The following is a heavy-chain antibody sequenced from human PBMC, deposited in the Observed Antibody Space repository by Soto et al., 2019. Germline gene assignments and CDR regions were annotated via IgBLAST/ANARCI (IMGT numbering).Heavy chain of an antibody. CDR2: IYSGGST. D-gene: IGHD6-19*01. Sequence: SATLPLTCSVSVDSTSRTTYYWGWIRQPPGNGLEGIWSIYSGGSTYYNPSLRSRVTIFAEPSRNQFSLKLSSVTASDTAVYYCARGLGTAVADNWGQGTLVT. CDR1: VDSTSRTTYY. CDR3: ARGLGTAVADN. V-gene: IGHV4-39*01. J-gene: IGHJ4*02.